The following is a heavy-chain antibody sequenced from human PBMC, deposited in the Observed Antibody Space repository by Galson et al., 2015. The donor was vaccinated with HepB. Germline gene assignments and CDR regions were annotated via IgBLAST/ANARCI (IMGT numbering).Heavy chain of an antibody. CDR3: ARGDGRDIVVVPAAMDV. CDR2: INPNSGGT. Sequence: SVKVSCKASRYTFTGYYMHWVRQAPGQGLEWMGWINPNSGGTNYAQKFQGRVTMTRDTSISTAYMELSRLRSDDTAVYYCARGDGRDIVVVPAAMDVWGKGTTATVSS. CDR1: RYTFTGYY. V-gene: IGHV1-2*02. J-gene: IGHJ6*04. D-gene: IGHD2-2*01.